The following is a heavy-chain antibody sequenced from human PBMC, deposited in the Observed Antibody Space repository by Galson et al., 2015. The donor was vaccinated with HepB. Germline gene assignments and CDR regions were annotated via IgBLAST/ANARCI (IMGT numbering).Heavy chain of an antibody. CDR1: GFAFSSYA. J-gene: IGHJ6*03. CDR2: ISGSGGST. D-gene: IGHD6-19*01. Sequence: SLRLSCAASGFAFSSYAMSWVRQAPGKGLEWVSAISGSGGSTYYADSVKGRFTISRDNSKNTLYLQMNSLRAEDTAVYYCAKSPFSGWYDLNYYYMDVWGKGTTVTVSS. V-gene: IGHV3-23*01. CDR3: AKSPFSGWYDLNYYYMDV.